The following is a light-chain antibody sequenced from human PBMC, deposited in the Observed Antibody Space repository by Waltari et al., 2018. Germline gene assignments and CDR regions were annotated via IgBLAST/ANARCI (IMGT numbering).Light chain of an antibody. Sequence: QSVLTQPPSASGTPGQRVTISCSGSSSDIGKNYVFWYQQLPGPAPKLLIYRNNQRPSGVPDRFSGSKSGTSASLAISGLRSEDEADYYCMVWHSATWVFGGGTKLTVL. V-gene: IGLV1-47*01. CDR1: SSDIGKNY. J-gene: IGLJ3*02. CDR3: MVWHSATWV. CDR2: RNN.